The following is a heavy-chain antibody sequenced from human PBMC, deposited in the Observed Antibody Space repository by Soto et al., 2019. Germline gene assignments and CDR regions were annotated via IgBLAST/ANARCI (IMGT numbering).Heavy chain of an antibody. V-gene: IGHV3-7*05. CDR3: ARSRTTVTTFNDY. J-gene: IGHJ4*02. CDR2: IKYEGSET. CDR1: GFTFSGYW. Sequence: GGSLRLSCASSGFTFSGYWMGWVRQAPDKRLEWVANIKYEGSETSYVDTVKGRFTISRDNVWNSLYLQMNNLRAEDTAVYYCARSRTTVTTFNDYWGQGTLVTVSS. D-gene: IGHD4-17*01.